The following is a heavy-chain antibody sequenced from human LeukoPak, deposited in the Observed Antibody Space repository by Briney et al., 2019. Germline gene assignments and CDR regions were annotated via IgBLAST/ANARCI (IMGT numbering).Heavy chain of an antibody. Sequence: GGSLRLSCAASGFTFSSYGMHWVRQAPGKGLEWVAVISYDGSNKYYADSVKGRFTISRDNSKNTLYLQMNSLRAEDTAVYYCAKDTSSGWYAGYWGQGTLVTVSS. D-gene: IGHD6-19*01. V-gene: IGHV3-30*18. J-gene: IGHJ4*02. CDR2: ISYDGSNK. CDR3: AKDTSSGWYAGY. CDR1: GFTFSSYG.